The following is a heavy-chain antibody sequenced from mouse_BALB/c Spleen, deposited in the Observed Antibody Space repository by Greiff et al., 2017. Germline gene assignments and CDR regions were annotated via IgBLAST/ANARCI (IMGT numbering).Heavy chain of an antibody. CDR1: GFTFSSYA. CDR3: ARGNFTWFAD. Sequence: EVQGVESGGGLVKPGGSLKLSCAASGFTFSSYAMSWVRQTPEKRLEWVATISSGGSYTYYPDSVKGRFTISRDNAKNTLYLQMSSLRSEDTAMYYCARGNFTWFADWGQGTLVTVSA. D-gene: IGHD2-1*01. CDR2: ISSGGSYT. V-gene: IGHV5-9-3*01. J-gene: IGHJ3*01.